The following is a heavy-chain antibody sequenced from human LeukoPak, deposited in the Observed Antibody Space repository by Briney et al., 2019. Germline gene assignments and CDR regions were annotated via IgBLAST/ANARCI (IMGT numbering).Heavy chain of an antibody. CDR2: IYYSGST. CDR1: GGSISSYY. CDR3: ARAGWLRSENWFDP. J-gene: IGHJ5*02. V-gene: IGHV4-59*01. Sequence: SETLSLTCTVPGGSISSYYWSWLRQPPGKGLEWIGYIYYSGSTNYNPSLKSRVTISVDTSKNQFSLKLSSVTAADTAVYYCARAGWLRSENWFDPWGQGTLVTVSS. D-gene: IGHD5-12*01.